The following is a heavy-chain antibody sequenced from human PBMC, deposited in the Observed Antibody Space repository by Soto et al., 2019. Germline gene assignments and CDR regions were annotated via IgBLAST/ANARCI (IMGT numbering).Heavy chain of an antibody. CDR3: ARASYYDSSGSHFGY. D-gene: IGHD3-22*01. Sequence: ASVKVSCKASGYTFTSYGISWVRQAPGQGLEWMGWISAYNGNTNYAQKLQGRVTITADKSTSTAYMELSSLRSEDTAVYYCARASYYDSSGSHFGYWGQGTLVTVSS. CDR2: ISAYNGNT. J-gene: IGHJ4*02. CDR1: GYTFTSYG. V-gene: IGHV1-18*01.